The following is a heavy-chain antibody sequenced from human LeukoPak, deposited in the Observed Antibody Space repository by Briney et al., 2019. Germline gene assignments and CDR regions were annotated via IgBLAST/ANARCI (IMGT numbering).Heavy chain of an antibody. J-gene: IGHJ3*02. D-gene: IGHD6-13*01. CDR2: IYTSGST. CDR1: GGSISSYY. Sequence: SETLSLTCTVSGGSISSYYWSWIRQPAGKGLEWIGRIYTSGSTNYNPSLKSRVTISVDTSKNQFSLKLSSVTAADTAVYYCARDPPYSSSWQDAFDIWGQGTMVTVSS. CDR3: ARDPPYSSSWQDAFDI. V-gene: IGHV4-4*07.